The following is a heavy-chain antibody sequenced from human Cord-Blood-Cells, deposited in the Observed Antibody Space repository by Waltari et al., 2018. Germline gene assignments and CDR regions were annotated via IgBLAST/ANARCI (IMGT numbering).Heavy chain of an antibody. V-gene: IGHV4-31*03. CDR2: IYYSGST. CDR3: ARDYYGSGSYYYYGMDV. J-gene: IGHJ6*02. Sequence: QVQLQESGPGLVKPSQTLSLTCTVSGGSISSGGYYWSWIRQHPGKGLEWIGYIYYSGSTYDNPSLKSRVTISVDTSKNQFSLKLSSVTAADTAVYYCARDYYGSGSYYYYGMDVWGQGTTVTVSS. D-gene: IGHD3-10*01. CDR1: GGSISSGGYY.